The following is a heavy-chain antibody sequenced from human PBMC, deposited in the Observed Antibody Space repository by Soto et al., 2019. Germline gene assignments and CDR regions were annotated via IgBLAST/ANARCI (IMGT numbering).Heavy chain of an antibody. D-gene: IGHD3-16*01. V-gene: IGHV4-39*01. CDR1: GGSSSSSSYY. CDR2: IYYSGST. CDR3: ARTFGRPDHWFDP. Sequence: SETLSLTCTVSGGSSSSSSYYWGGIRQPPGKGLEWIGSIYYSGSTYYNPSLKSRVTISVDTSKNQFSLKLSSVTAADTAVYYCARTFGRPDHWFDPWGQGTLVTVSS. J-gene: IGHJ5*02.